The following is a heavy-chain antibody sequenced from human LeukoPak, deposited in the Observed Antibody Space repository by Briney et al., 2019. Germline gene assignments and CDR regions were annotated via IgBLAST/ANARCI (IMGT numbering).Heavy chain of an antibody. Sequence: GASVKVSCKVSGYTLSDLAMHWVRQAPGKGLEWMGGLDPEGGEAIYAQPLQGRVTMTEDTSTDTACMELSSLRSEDTAVYYCARAVRIAAAGTFGYWGQGTLVTVSS. V-gene: IGHV1-24*01. J-gene: IGHJ4*02. CDR3: ARAVRIAAAGTFGY. CDR2: LDPEGGEA. D-gene: IGHD6-13*01. CDR1: GYTLSDLA.